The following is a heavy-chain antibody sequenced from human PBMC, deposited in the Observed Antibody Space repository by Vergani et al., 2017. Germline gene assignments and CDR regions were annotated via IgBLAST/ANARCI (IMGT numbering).Heavy chain of an antibody. J-gene: IGHJ4*02. CDR2: IYYSGST. V-gene: IGHV4-59*01. CDR1: GGSISSYY. CDR3: ARGGNSWPYYFDY. Sequence: QVRLQESGPGLVKPSQTLSLTCAVSGGSISSYYWSWIRQPPGKGLEWIGYIYYSGSTNYNPSLKSRVTISVDTSKNQFSLKLSSVTAADTAVYYCARGGNSWPYYFDYWGQGTLVTVSS. D-gene: IGHD6-13*01.